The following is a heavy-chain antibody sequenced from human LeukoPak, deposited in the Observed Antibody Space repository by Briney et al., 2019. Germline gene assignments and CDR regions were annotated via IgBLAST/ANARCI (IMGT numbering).Heavy chain of an antibody. V-gene: IGHV1-69*04. J-gene: IGHJ4*02. CDR2: IIPILGIA. CDR3: ARDRVQTYGLIH. D-gene: IGHD3-10*01. Sequence: ASVKVSCKASGVTFSSHGFSWVRQAPGQGLEWMGMIIPILGIANYAQKFQRRVTITADKSTSTAYMEPSSLRSEDTAVYYCARDRVQTYGLIHWGQGTLVTVSS. CDR1: GVTFSSHG.